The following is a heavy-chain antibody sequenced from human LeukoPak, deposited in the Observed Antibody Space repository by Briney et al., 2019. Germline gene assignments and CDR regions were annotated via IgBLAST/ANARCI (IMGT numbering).Heavy chain of an antibody. J-gene: IGHJ6*03. CDR3: AKPGTYYYYYMDV. V-gene: IGHV3-23*01. CDR1: RFTFSSYA. CDR2: ISGSGDSA. Sequence: TGGSLRLSCAASRFTFSSYAMSWVRQPPAKGLEWVSSISGSGDSAYYADSVKGRFTISRDNSKNTLYLQMNSLRAEDTAVYYCAKPGTYYYYYMDVWGKGTTVTVSS.